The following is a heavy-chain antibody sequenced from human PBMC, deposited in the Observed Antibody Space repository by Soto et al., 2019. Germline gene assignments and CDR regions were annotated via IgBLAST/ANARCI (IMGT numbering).Heavy chain of an antibody. Sequence: PGGSLRLSCAASGFTCSSYSMSWVRQAPGKGLEWVSYISSSSSTIYYADSVKGRFTISRDNAKNSLYLQMNSLRDEDTAVYYYARDAPVEDPLFDYWGQGTLVTVSS. CDR1: GFTCSSYS. J-gene: IGHJ4*02. CDR2: ISSSSSTI. V-gene: IGHV3-48*02. CDR3: ARDAPVEDPLFDY.